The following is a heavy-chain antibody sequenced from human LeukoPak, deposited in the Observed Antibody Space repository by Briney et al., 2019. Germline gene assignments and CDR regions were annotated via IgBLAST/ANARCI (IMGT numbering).Heavy chain of an antibody. D-gene: IGHD3-16*01. CDR2: INPHSGGI. CDR1: GYTFIDYC. J-gene: IGHJ5*02. V-gene: IGHV1-2*02. CDR3: ARDYGAWGEAWFDP. Sequence: ASVKVSCKASGYTFIDYCMHWVRQAPGQGLEWIGWINPHSGGIKYAQKFQGRVTMTRDTSISLAYMELSSLTSDDTAVYYCARDYGAWGEAWFDPWGQGTLVTVSS.